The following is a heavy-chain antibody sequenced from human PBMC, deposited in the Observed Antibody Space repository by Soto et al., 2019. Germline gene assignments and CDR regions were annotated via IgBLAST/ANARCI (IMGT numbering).Heavy chain of an antibody. J-gene: IGHJ4*02. CDR1: GFTFSSYW. CDR2: IKQDGSEK. D-gene: IGHD2-2*01. Sequence: GGSLRLSCAASGFTFSSYWMSWVRQAPGKGLEWVANIKQDGSEKYYVDSVKGRFTISRDNAKNSLYLQMNSLRAEDTAVYYCARGFLPAAMLLDYWGQGTLVTVSS. CDR3: ARGFLPAAMLLDY. V-gene: IGHV3-7*01.